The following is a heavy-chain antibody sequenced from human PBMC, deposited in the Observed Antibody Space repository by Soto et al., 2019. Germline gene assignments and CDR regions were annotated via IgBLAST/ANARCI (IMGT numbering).Heavy chain of an antibody. V-gene: IGHV2-5*01. Sequence: QITLKESGPTLVKPTQTLTLTCTFSGFSLSTSGVGVGWIRQPPGKALEWLALIYWNDDKRYSPSLKSRLTITKDTAKNQVVLTMTNMDPVDTATYYCAHFRLVRSYWYFDLWGRGTLVTVSS. CDR3: AHFRLVRSYWYFDL. CDR2: IYWNDDK. J-gene: IGHJ2*01. CDR1: GFSLSTSGVG. D-gene: IGHD6-6*01.